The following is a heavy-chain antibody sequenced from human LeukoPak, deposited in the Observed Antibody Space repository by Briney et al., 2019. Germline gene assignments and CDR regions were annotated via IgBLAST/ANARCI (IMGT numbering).Heavy chain of an antibody. V-gene: IGHV3-23*01. CDR1: GFTFSSYA. J-gene: IGHJ4*02. CDR2: ISGSGGST. CDR3: AGDGYCGGDCYPDY. D-gene: IGHD2-21*02. Sequence: GGSLRLSCAASGFTFSSYAMSWVRQAPGKGLEWVSAISGSGGSTYYADSVKGRFTISRDNSKNTLYLQMNSLRAEDTAVYYCAGDGYCGGDCYPDYWGQGTLVTVSS.